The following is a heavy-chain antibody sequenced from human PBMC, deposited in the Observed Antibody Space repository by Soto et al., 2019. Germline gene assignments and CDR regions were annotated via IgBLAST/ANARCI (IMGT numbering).Heavy chain of an antibody. V-gene: IGHV3-30-3*01. D-gene: IGHD2-2*01. CDR2: ISYDGSNK. CDR3: ARVPSSLTRFDY. J-gene: IGHJ4*02. CDR1: GFTFSSYA. Sequence: GGTLRLSCAASGFTFSSYAMHWVRQAPGKGLDWVAVISYDGSNKYYADSVKGRFTISRDNSKNTLYLQMNSLRAEDTAVYYCARVPSSLTRFDYSGTGTLVSRSS.